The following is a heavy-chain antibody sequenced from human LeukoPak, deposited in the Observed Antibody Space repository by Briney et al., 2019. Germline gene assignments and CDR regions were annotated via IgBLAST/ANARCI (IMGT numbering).Heavy chain of an antibody. CDR2: IIPNLGVA. J-gene: IGHJ6*03. V-gene: IGHV1-69*04. CDR1: GGTFSSYT. D-gene: IGHD2-15*01. Sequence: ASVKVSCKASGGTFSSYTISWVRQAPGQGLEWMGRIIPNLGVANYAQKFQDRVTITADKSTSTAYMELSSLRSEDTAVYYCARDVGPYCSGGSCYPYYYYYYMDVWGKGTTVTVSS. CDR3: ARDVGPYCSGGSCYPYYYYYYMDV.